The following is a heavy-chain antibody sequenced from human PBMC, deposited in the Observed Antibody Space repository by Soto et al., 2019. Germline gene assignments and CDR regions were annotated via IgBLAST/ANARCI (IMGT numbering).Heavy chain of an antibody. J-gene: IGHJ4*02. D-gene: IGHD3-3*01. Sequence: PGGSLKLSCAASGFTFISYAMSCVRKAPGKGLEWVSAISGSGGSTYYADSVKGRFTISRDNSKNTLYLQMNSLRAEDTAVYYCAKLTASGYYYFDYWGQGTLVTAPQ. CDR1: GFTFISYA. CDR3: AKLTASGYYYFDY. V-gene: IGHV3-23*01. CDR2: ISGSGGST.